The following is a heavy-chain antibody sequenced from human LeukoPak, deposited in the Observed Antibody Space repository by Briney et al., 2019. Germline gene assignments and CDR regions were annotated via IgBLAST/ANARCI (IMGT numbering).Heavy chain of an antibody. D-gene: IGHD6-19*01. Sequence: GGSLRLSCAASGFSFSSYAMSWLRQAPGKGLEWVSAISGSGGSTYYADSVKGRFTISRDNSKNTLYLQMNSLRAEDTAVYYCAKVEAVAGPGAEYFQHWGQGTLVTVSS. J-gene: IGHJ1*01. CDR2: ISGSGGST. CDR3: AKVEAVAGPGAEYFQH. CDR1: GFSFSSYA. V-gene: IGHV3-23*01.